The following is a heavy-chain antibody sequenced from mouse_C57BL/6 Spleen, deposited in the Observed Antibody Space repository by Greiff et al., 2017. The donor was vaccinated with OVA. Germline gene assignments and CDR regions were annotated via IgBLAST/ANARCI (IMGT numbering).Heavy chain of an antibody. V-gene: IGHV5-16*01. D-gene: IGHD1-1*01. CDR1: GFTFSDYY. CDR3: ARYYYGSFDY. Sequence: EVQVVESEGGLVQPGSSMKLSCTASGFTFSDYYMAWVRQVPEKGLEWVANINYDGSSTYYLDSLKSRFIISRDNAKNILYLQMSSLKSEDTATYYCARYYYGSFDYWGQGTTLTVSS. J-gene: IGHJ2*01. CDR2: INYDGSST.